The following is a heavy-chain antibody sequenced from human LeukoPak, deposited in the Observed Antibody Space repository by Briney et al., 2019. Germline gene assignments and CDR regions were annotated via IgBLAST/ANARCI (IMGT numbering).Heavy chain of an antibody. D-gene: IGHD3-22*01. CDR3: AKLSRQYYYDSSGYGIGAFDI. CDR1: GFTFSSYG. CDR2: ISYDGSNK. V-gene: IGHV3-30*18. Sequence: PGGSLRLSCAASGFTFSSYGMHWVRQAPGKGLEWVAVISYDGSNKYYADSVKGRFTISRDNSKNTLYLQMNSLRAEDTAVYYCAKLSRQYYYDSSGYGIGAFDIWGQGTMVTVSS. J-gene: IGHJ3*02.